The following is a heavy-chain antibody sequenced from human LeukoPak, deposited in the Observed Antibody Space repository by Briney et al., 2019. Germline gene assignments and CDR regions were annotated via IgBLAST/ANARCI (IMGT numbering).Heavy chain of an antibody. D-gene: IGHD3-3*01. CDR2: INHSGST. J-gene: IGHJ4*02. CDR1: GGSISSSSYY. V-gene: IGHV4-39*07. CDR3: ARGLLGRVHR. Sequence: PSETLSLTCTGSGGSISSSSYYWGWIRQPPGKGLEWIGEINHSGSTNYNPSLKSRVTISVDTSKNQFSLKLSSVTAADTAVYYCARGLLGRVHRWGQGTLVTVSS.